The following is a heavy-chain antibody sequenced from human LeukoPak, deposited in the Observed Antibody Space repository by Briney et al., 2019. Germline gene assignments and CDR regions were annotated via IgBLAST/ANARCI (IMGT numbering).Heavy chain of an antibody. J-gene: IGHJ4*02. CDR1: GYTFTTSY. Sequence: ASVKVSCKASGYTFTTSYINWVRQAPGQGLEWVGWISAYNGKTNYAQKFQGRVTMTTDSSTSTAYMDLTSLRSDDTAVYYCARGGTYYPCIDYWGQGTLVTVPS. D-gene: IGHD1-26*01. CDR2: ISAYNGKT. V-gene: IGHV1-18*01. CDR3: ARGGTYYPCIDY.